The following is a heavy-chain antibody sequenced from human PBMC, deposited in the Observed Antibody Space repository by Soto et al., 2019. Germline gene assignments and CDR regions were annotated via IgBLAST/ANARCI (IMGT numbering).Heavy chain of an antibody. CDR3: VKGGIAAAHGFDF. Sequence: VHLLESGGGLVQPGGSLRLSCEASGFIFSTYAMAWVRQAPGQGLEWVASSAYTTFHADSVKGRFTISRDNSKNTLYLQMNNLKGEDTDMYYCVKGGIAAAHGFDFWGQGTMVTVFS. D-gene: IGHD6-25*01. CDR1: GFIFSTYA. V-gene: IGHV3-23*05. J-gene: IGHJ3*01. CDR2: SSAYTT.